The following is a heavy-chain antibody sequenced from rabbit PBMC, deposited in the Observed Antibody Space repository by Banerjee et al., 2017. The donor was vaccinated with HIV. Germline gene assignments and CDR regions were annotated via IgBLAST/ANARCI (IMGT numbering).Heavy chain of an antibody. J-gene: IGHJ4*01. CDR1: GIDFSSYFY. Sequence: QSLEESGGDLAKPGASLTLTCTASGIDFSSYFYMCWVRQAPGKGLELMACIYADSSGTTASASWAKGRFAISKTASTPVTLQLTSLTAADTAPYFCARSDAGSNYGFFNLWGPGTRVTVS. V-gene: IGHV1S40*01. D-gene: IGHD8-1*01. CDR3: ARSDAGSNYGFFNL. CDR2: IYADSSGTT.